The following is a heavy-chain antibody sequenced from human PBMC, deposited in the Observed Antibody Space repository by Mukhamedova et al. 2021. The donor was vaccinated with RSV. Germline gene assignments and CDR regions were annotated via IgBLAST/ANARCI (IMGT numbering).Heavy chain of an antibody. Sequence: FSSYEMNWVRQAPGKGLEWVSYISSRGSTVDYADSVKGRFTISRDNTKNSLYPQMSSLRAEDTAVYYCAREYGSGTYSLDYWGQGT. CDR1: FSSYE. CDR3: AREYGSGTYSLDY. J-gene: IGHJ4*02. CDR2: ISSRGSTV. V-gene: IGHV3-48*03. D-gene: IGHD3-10*01.